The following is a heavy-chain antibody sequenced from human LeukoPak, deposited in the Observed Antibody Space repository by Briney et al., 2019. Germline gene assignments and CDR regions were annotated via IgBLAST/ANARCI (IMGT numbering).Heavy chain of an antibody. J-gene: IGHJ3*02. CDR1: GFTFDDYA. V-gene: IGHV3-9*01. Sequence: GGSLRLSCAASGFTFDDYAMHWVRQAPGKGLEWVSGISWNSGSIGYADSVKGRFTISRDNAKNSLYLQMNSLRAEDTAVYYCAREYAVAGGDLGFDIWGQGTMVTVSS. CDR2: ISWNSGSI. D-gene: IGHD6-19*01. CDR3: AREYAVAGGDLGFDI.